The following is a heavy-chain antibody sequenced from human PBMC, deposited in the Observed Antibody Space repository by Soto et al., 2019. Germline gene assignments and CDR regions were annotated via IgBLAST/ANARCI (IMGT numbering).Heavy chain of an antibody. J-gene: IGHJ4*02. Sequence: EVQLVESGGGLVKPGGSLRLSCAASGFTFTNAWMTWVRQTPGKGLEWVGRIKSRADGGTTDYAESVKDRFINSRDDSNDTLYRHMNRLKTDDTAVYYWTTASQSLTPYSWGQGALVTVSS. CDR1: GFTFTNAW. CDR3: TTASQSLTPYS. CDR2: IKSRADGGTT. V-gene: IGHV3-15*01.